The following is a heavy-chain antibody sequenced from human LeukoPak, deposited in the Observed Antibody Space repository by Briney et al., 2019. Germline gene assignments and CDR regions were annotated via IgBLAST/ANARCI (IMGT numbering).Heavy chain of an antibody. D-gene: IGHD1-26*01. CDR2: IKQDGSEK. CDR3: ARASGSYVGQFDY. J-gene: IGHJ4*02. Sequence: GGSLRLSCAASGFTFSSYWMSWVRQAPGKGLEWVANIKQDGSEKYYVDSVKGRFTISRDNAKNSLYLQMNSLRSEDTAVYYCARASGSYVGQFDYWGQGTLVTVSS. V-gene: IGHV3-7*03. CDR1: GFTFSSYW.